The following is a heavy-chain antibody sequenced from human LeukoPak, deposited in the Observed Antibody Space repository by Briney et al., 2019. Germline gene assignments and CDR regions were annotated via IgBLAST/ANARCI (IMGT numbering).Heavy chain of an antibody. Sequence: GGSLRLSCAASGLIVTNNYINWVRHAPRNGLEWVSIIYSGGSTYYAESVKGRFTTCRDNSKNTFYLQMNSLRAEDTAVYYCARVANYYDSSAYFYMDVWGRGTTVTVSS. CDR1: GLIVTNNY. D-gene: IGHD3-22*01. V-gene: IGHV3-53*01. J-gene: IGHJ6*03. CDR2: IYSGGST. CDR3: ARVANYYDSSAYFYMDV.